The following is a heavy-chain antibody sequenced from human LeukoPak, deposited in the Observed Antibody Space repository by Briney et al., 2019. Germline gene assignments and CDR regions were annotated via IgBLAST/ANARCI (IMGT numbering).Heavy chain of an antibody. CDR1: GGSINGYY. CDR2: VYYSGST. J-gene: IGHJ4*02. Sequence: SEALSLTCTVSGGSINGYYWSWIRQPPGKGLEWIGYVYYSGSTDYNPSLRSRVTISVDTSKNQFSLRLSSVTAADTAVYYCARHLHYGGKPFDYWGQGALVTVSS. V-gene: IGHV4-59*08. CDR3: ARHLHYGGKPFDY. D-gene: IGHD4-23*01.